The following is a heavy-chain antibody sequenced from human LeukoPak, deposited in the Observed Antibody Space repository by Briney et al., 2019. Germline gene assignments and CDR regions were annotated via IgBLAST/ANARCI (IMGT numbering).Heavy chain of an antibody. J-gene: IGHJ4*02. V-gene: IGHV4-39*01. Sequence: PSETLPLTCTVSGGSISSSSYYWGWIRQPPGKGLEWIGSIYYSGSTHYNPSLKSRVTISVDTSKNQFSLKLSSVTAADTAVYYCARNCSSTNCYGYFDYWGQGTLVTVSS. CDR1: GGSISSSSYY. CDR2: IYYSGST. D-gene: IGHD2-2*01. CDR3: ARNCSSTNCYGYFDY.